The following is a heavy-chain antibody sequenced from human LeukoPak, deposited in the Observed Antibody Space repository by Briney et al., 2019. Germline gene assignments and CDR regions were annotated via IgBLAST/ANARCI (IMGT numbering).Heavy chain of an antibody. Sequence: GGSLRLSCAASGFTFSSYEMNWVRQAPGKGLEWVSYISSSGSTIYYADSVKGRFTISRDNAKNSLYLQMNSLRAEDTAVYYCANLDWPTRRVFDIWGLGTLVTVSS. D-gene: IGHD3-9*01. CDR3: ANLDWPTRRVFDI. CDR1: GFTFSSYE. V-gene: IGHV3-48*03. CDR2: ISSSGSTI. J-gene: IGHJ3*02.